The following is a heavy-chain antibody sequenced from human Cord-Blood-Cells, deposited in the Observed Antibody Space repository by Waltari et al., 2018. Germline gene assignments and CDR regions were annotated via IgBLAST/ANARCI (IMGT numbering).Heavy chain of an antibody. J-gene: IGHJ6*02. D-gene: IGHD1-7*01. CDR2: IWYDGSNK. Sequence: QVQLVESGGGVVQPGRSLRLSCAASGFTFSSYGLHWVRQAPGKGLEWLAVIWYDGSNKYYADSVKGRFTISRDNSKNTLYLQMNSLRAEDTAVYYCARWYNWNYGPQRGMDVWGQGTTVTVSS. V-gene: IGHV3-33*01. CDR1: GFTFSSYG. CDR3: ARWYNWNYGPQRGMDV.